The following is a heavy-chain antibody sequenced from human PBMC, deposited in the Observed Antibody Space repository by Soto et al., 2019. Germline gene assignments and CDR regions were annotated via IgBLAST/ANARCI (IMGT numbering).Heavy chain of an antibody. D-gene: IGHD3-16*01. CDR2: IYSAGST. Sequence: QLQLQESGPGLVKPSETLSLICTVSGGSISGYFWSWVRQPAGKGLEWIGRIYSAGSTNYNPSLTSRVTMAVDTSQNPFSLKLTSVTAADTAMYYCVRGDVFDIWGRGTMVTVSS. CDR3: VRGDVFDI. J-gene: IGHJ3*02. V-gene: IGHV4-4*07. CDR1: GGSISGYF.